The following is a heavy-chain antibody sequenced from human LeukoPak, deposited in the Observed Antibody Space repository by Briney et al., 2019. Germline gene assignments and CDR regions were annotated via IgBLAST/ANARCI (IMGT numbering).Heavy chain of an antibody. CDR3: ARDREAVADYYFDY. Sequence: GGSLRLSCAASGFTFSSYWMSWVRQAPGKGLEWVANIKQDGSEKYYVDSAKGRFTISRDNAKNSLYLQMNSLRAEDTAVYYCARDREAVADYYFDYWGQGTLITVSS. V-gene: IGHV3-7*01. J-gene: IGHJ4*02. CDR2: IKQDGSEK. CDR1: GFTFSSYW. D-gene: IGHD6-19*01.